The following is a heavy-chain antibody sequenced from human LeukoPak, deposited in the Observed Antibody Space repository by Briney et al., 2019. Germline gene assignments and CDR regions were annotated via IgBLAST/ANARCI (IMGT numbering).Heavy chain of an antibody. CDR2: ISPGDSDT. Sequence: GESLKISCKGSGYSFTSYWIGWVRQMPGKGLEWMGIISPGDSDTRYSPSFQGQVTISADKSISTAYLQWSSLKASDSAMYYCARQSSGGRLLWFGELFPRNNWFDPWGQGTLVTVSS. D-gene: IGHD3-10*01. CDR1: GYSFTSYW. J-gene: IGHJ5*02. CDR3: ARQSSGGRLLWFGELFPRNNWFDP. V-gene: IGHV5-51*01.